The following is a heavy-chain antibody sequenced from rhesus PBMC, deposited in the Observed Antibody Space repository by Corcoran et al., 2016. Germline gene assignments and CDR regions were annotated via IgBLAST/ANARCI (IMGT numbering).Heavy chain of an antibody. CDR2: SYGSGGST. CDR1: GGSISITY. J-gene: IGHJ4*01. CDR3: ARTAPYEDDYGYYSHFDY. D-gene: IGHD3-9*01. V-gene: IGHV4-160*01. Sequence: QVQLQGSGQGLVKPSGPLSPPSPVPGGSISITYWAWIGPPPGRGLGGIGRSYGSGGSTNYNPSLKSLVTISTDTSKNQCSLKRSSVTAADTAVYYCARTAPYEDDYGYYSHFDYWGQGVLVTVSS.